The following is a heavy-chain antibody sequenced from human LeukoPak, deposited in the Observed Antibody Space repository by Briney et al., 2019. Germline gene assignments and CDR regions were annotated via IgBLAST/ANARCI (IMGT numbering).Heavy chain of an antibody. CDR3: ARGPYHMLFMPTWFDT. V-gene: IGHV3-64*01. J-gene: IGHJ5*02. CDR1: GFTFSSYA. CDR2: ITNNGDST. D-gene: IGHD2/OR15-2a*01. Sequence: EGSLRLSCTASGFTFSSYAMHWVRQALGKELEYVSAITNNGDSTHYARSVKGRFTISRDNSKDTVYLQMGSLRSEDMAVYYCARGPYHMLFMPTWFDTWGQGTVVTVSS.